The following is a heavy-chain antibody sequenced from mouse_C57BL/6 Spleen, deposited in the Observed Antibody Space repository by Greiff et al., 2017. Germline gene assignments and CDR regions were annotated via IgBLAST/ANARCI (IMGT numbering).Heavy chain of an antibody. Sequence: EVKLVESGGGLVQPGGSLSLSCAASGFTFTDYYMSWVRQPPGKALEWLGFIRNKANGYTTEYSASVKGRFTISRDNSQSILDLQMNAMRTEDSATYYCASPGSPHYYAMDYWGQGTSVTVSA. CDR1: GFTFTDYY. V-gene: IGHV7-3*01. CDR3: ASPGSPHYYAMDY. J-gene: IGHJ4*01. D-gene: IGHD1-1*01. CDR2: IRNKANGYTT.